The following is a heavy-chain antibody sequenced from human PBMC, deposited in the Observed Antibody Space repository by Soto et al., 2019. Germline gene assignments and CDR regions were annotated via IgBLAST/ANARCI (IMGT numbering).Heavy chain of an antibody. CDR1: GGSISSGDYY. J-gene: IGHJ4*02. V-gene: IGHV4-30-4*01. CDR2: IYYSGST. Sequence: SETLSLTCTVSGGSISSGDYYWSWIRQPPGKGLEWIGYIYYSGSTYYNPSLKSRVTISVDTSKNQFSLKLSSVTAADTAVYYCARDGHDYVWGSFTYWGQGTLVTVSS. D-gene: IGHD3-16*01. CDR3: ARDGHDYVWGSFTY.